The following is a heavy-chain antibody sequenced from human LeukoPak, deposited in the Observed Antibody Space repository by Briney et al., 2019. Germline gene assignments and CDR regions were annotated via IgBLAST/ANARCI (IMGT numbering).Heavy chain of an antibody. CDR2: IYYSGST. CDR3: ARRWIPGYYYDSSGYWFAFDI. CDR1: GGSISSSSYY. J-gene: IGHJ3*02. V-gene: IGHV4-39*01. D-gene: IGHD3-22*01. Sequence: SSETLSLTCTVSGGSISSSSYYWGWIRQPPGKGLEWIGSIYYSGSTYYNPSLKSRVTISVDTSKNQLSLKLSSVTAADTAVYYCARRWIPGYYYDSSGYWFAFDIWGQGTMVTVSS.